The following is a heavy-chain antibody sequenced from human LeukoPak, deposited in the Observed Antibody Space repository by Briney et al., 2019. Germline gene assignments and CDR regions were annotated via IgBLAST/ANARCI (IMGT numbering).Heavy chain of an antibody. J-gene: IGHJ4*02. V-gene: IGHV4-39*01. D-gene: IGHD3-9*01. CDR1: GGSISRTGYY. CDR2: IYHTGTT. Sequence: SETLSLTCTVSGGSISRTGYYWGWIRQPPGKGLEWIGSIYHTGTTYYSLSLKSRVTISVDTSKNQFSLKLTSVTAADTAVYFCATELRYFDWLFPNYFDSWGQGTLVTVSS. CDR3: ATELRYFDWLFPNYFDS.